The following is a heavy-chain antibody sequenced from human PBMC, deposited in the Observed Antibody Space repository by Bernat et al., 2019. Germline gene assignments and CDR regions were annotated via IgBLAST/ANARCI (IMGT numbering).Heavy chain of an antibody. V-gene: IGHV3-48*03. Sequence: EVQLLESGGGLVQPGESLRLSCAASGFTFSSYKMNWVRQAPGRGLECVSYMSSSGSTIYYADSVRGRFTISRDNAKNSLYLQMNNLRAEDTAVYYCARGGGIFRAGFDYWGQGTLVTVSS. D-gene: IGHD2-21*01. CDR3: ARGGGIFRAGFDY. J-gene: IGHJ4*02. CDR1: GFTFSSYK. CDR2: MSSSGSTI.